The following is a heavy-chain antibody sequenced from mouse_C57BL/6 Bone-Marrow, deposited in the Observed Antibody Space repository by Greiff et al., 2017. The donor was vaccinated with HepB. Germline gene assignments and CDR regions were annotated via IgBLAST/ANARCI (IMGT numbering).Heavy chain of an antibody. J-gene: IGHJ3*01. D-gene: IGHD4-1*01. CDR2: IRNKANNHAT. V-gene: IGHV6-6*01. CDR3: TRKAGRIKFAY. CDR1: GFTFSDAW. Sequence: EVMLVESGGGLVQPGGSMKLSCAASGFTFSDAWMDWVRQSPEKGLEWVAEIRNKANNHATYYAESVKGRFTISRDDSKSSVYLQMNSLRAEDTGIYYCTRKAGRIKFAYWGQGTLVTVSA.